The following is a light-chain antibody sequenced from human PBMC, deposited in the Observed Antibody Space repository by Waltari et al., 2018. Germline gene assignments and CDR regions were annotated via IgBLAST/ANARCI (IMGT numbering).Light chain of an antibody. CDR2: GAS. CDR1: QSVATC. J-gene: IGKJ1*01. Sequence: SCRASQSVATCLAWYQQKPGQAPRLLIYGASNRATGSPERFSGSGSGTDFSLTISRLEPEDFAVYYCQKYVNLPATFGQGTKVEIK. CDR3: QKYVNLPAT. V-gene: IGKV3-20*01.